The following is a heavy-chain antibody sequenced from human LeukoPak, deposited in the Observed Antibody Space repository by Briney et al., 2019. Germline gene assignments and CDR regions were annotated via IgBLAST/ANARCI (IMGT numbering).Heavy chain of an antibody. CDR2: INPNSGGT. Sequence: ASVKVSCKASGYTFTGYYMHWVRQAPGQGLEGMGWINPNSGGTNYAQKFQGRVTMTRDTSISTAYMELSRLRSDDTAVYYCARYSGSYSRAFDIWGQGTMVTVSS. D-gene: IGHD1-26*01. V-gene: IGHV1-2*02. CDR3: ARYSGSYSRAFDI. CDR1: GYTFTGYY. J-gene: IGHJ3*02.